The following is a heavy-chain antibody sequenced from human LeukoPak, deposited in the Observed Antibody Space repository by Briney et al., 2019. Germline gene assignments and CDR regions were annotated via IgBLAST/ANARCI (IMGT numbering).Heavy chain of an antibody. CDR2: ISAYNGNK. CDR1: GYTFTSYA. CDR3: ARGYDSSGLDC. Sequence: ASVKVSCKASGYTFTSYAMHWVRQAPGQRLEWMGWISAYNGNKNYAQKLQGRVTMTTDTSTSTAYMELRSLRSDDTAVYYCARGYDSSGLDCWGQGTLVTVSS. D-gene: IGHD3-22*01. J-gene: IGHJ4*02. V-gene: IGHV1-18*01.